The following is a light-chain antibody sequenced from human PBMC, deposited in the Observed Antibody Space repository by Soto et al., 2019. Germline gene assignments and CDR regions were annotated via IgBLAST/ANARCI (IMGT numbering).Light chain of an antibody. Sequence: EIVLTQSPGTLSLSPGERATLSCRASQSVSENYLGWYQQKPGQAPRLLIYGASSRATGIPDRFSGSGSGTDFTLTISRLEPEDFAVYYCQQYGSSPRVTFGGGTKVEIK. V-gene: IGKV3-20*01. CDR3: QQYGSSPRVT. CDR1: QSVSENY. CDR2: GAS. J-gene: IGKJ4*01.